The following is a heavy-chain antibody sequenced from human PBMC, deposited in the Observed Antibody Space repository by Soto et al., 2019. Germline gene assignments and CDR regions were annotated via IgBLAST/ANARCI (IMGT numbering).Heavy chain of an antibody. CDR3: ARGWDFWSGPYYMDV. V-gene: IGHV1-8*01. J-gene: IGHJ6*03. Sequence: GASVKVSCKASGYTFTSYDINWVRQATGQGLEWMGWMNPNSGNTGYAQKFQGRVTMTRNTSISTAYMELSSLRSEDTAVYYCARGWDFWSGPYYMDVWGKGTTVTVSS. CDR2: MNPNSGNT. D-gene: IGHD3-3*01. CDR1: GYTFTSYD.